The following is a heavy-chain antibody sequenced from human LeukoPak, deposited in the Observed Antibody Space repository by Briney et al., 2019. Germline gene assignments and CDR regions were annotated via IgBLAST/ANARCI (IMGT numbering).Heavy chain of an antibody. V-gene: IGHV3-53*01. J-gene: IGHJ4*02. CDR3: ARETYYYDSSGYYFRDY. CDR1: GFTVSSNH. D-gene: IGHD3-22*01. CDR2: IYSGGST. Sequence: PGGSLRLSCAASGFTVSSNHMSWVRQAPGKGLEWVSVIYSGGSTYYADSVKGRFTISRDNSRNTLYLQMNSLRAEDTAVYYCARETYYYDSSGYYFRDYWGQGTLVTVSS.